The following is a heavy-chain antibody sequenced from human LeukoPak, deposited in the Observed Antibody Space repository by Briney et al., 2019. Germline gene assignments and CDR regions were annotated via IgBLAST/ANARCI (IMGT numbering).Heavy chain of an antibody. CDR3: AKNGNNSYYFDY. Sequence: GGSLRLSCGASGFTFSSYAMSWVRQAPGKGLEWVSAISNSGGSTYYADSVKGRFTISRDNPKNTLYLQMNNLRAEDTAVYYCAKNGNNSYYFDYWGQGILVTVSS. V-gene: IGHV3-23*01. CDR1: GFTFSSYA. D-gene: IGHD4-23*01. J-gene: IGHJ4*02. CDR2: ISNSGGST.